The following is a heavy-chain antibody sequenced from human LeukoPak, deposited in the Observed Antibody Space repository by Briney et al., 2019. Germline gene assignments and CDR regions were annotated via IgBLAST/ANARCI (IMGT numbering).Heavy chain of an antibody. CDR1: GGSIGSHY. CDR3: TRGSGWYNY. J-gene: IGHJ4*02. CDR2: IHYSGST. D-gene: IGHD6-19*01. Sequence: SETLSLTCTVSGGSIGSHYWSWIRQPPGKGLEWIGYIHYSGSTNYNPSLKGRVTISVDTSKNQFSLKLSSVTAADTAVYYCTRGSGWYNYWGQGTLVTVSS. V-gene: IGHV4-59*11.